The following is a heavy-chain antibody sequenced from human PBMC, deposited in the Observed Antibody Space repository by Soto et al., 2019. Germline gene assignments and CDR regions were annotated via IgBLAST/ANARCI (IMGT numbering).Heavy chain of an antibody. V-gene: IGHV2-5*02. CDR2: IFWDDDK. CDR1: GFSLTNNGVG. CDR3: ARVMLRGGGDYGVDV. D-gene: IGHD3-10*01. J-gene: IGHJ6*02. Sequence: QITLKESGPTLVKPTQTRTLTCSFSGFSLTNNGVGVGWIRQPPGKALEWLALIFWDDDKRYSPSLKSRLTITKDTSKNQVVLTMTNMDPVDTATYFCARVMLRGGGDYGVDVWGQGTTVTVSS.